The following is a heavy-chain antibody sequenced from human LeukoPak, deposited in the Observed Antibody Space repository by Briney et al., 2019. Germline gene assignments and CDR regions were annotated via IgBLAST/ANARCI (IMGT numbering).Heavy chain of an antibody. CDR2: IYTSGST. V-gene: IGHV4-4*07. Sequence: SETLSLICTVSGGSISSYYWSWIPQPAGKGLEWIGRIYTSGSTNYNPSLKSRVTMSVDTSKNQFSLKLSSVTAADTAVYYCAREGPRNWFDPWGQGTLVTVSS. J-gene: IGHJ5*02. CDR3: AREGPRNWFDP. CDR1: GGSISSYY.